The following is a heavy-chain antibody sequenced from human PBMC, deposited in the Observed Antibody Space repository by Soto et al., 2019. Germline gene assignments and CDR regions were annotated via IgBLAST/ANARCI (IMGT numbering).Heavy chain of an antibody. CDR3: ARGSDYGDYVMDY. J-gene: IGHJ4*02. CDR1: GFTFSSYA. CDR2: ISYDGSKK. D-gene: IGHD4-17*01. Sequence: QVQLVESGGGVVQPGRSLRLSCAASGFTFSSYAMHWVRQAPGKGLEWVAVISYDGSKKYYADSVKGRFTISRDNSKNTLYLQMNSLRAEDTAVYYCARGSDYGDYVMDYWGQGTLVTVSS. V-gene: IGHV3-30-3*01.